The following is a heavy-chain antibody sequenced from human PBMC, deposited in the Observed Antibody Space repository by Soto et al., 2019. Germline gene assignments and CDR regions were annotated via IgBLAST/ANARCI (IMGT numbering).Heavy chain of an antibody. D-gene: IGHD2-15*01. CDR2: IIPIFGTA. CDR1: GSTFSSYA. V-gene: IGHV1-69*01. J-gene: IGHJ4*02. Sequence: QVQLVQSGAEVKKPGSSVKVSCKASGSTFSSYAISWVRQAPGQGLEWMGGIIPIFGTANYAQKFQGRVTITADESTSTAYMELSSLRSEDTAVYYCARGSRYMVVAATDIDYWGQGTLVTVSS. CDR3: ARGSRYMVVAATDIDY.